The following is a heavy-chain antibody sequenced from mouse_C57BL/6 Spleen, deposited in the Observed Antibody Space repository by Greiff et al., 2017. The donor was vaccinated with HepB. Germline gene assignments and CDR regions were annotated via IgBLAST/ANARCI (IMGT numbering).Heavy chain of an antibody. CDR3: ARDTVVATDY. Sequence: EVKLQESGGGLVKPGGSLKLSCAASGFTFSSYAMSWVRQTPEKRLEWVATISDGGSYTYYPDNVKGRFTISRDNAKNNLYLQMSHLKSEDTAMYYCARDTVVATDYWGQGTTLTVSS. CDR1: GFTFSSYA. CDR2: ISDGGSYT. J-gene: IGHJ2*01. V-gene: IGHV5-4*01. D-gene: IGHD1-1*01.